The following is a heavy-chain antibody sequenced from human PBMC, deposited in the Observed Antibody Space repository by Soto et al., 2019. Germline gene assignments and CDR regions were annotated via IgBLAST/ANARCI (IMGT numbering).Heavy chain of an antibody. Sequence: SETLSLTCTVSGDSISSNSHYWGWVRQPPGKGLEWIASIKYSGNTYYNPSLKSRVTISVDTSENQFSLKLNSVTAADTAVYYCASQMYGSNAYFDYWGQGALVTVSS. V-gene: IGHV4-39*01. CDR3: ASQMYGSNAYFDY. D-gene: IGHD4-17*01. J-gene: IGHJ4*02. CDR1: GDSISSNSHY. CDR2: IKYSGNT.